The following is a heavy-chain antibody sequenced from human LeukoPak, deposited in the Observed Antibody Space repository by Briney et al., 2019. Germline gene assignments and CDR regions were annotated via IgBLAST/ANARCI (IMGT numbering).Heavy chain of an antibody. Sequence: GGSLRLPCAASGFTFSSYSMNWVRQAPGKGLEWVSSISSSSSYIYYADSVKGRFTISRDNAKNSLYLQMNSLRAEDTAVYYCAELDITMIGGVWGKGTTVTISS. V-gene: IGHV3-21*01. J-gene: IGHJ6*04. CDR1: GFTFSSYS. CDR3: AELDITMIGGV. D-gene: IGHD3-10*02. CDR2: ISSSSSYI.